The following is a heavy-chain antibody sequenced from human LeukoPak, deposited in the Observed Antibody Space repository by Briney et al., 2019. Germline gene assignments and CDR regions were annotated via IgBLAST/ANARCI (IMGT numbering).Heavy chain of an antibody. CDR1: GFTVSSNY. D-gene: IGHD3-22*01. CDR2: IYSGGST. V-gene: IGHV3-66*01. CDR3: ARAGYYYDSSGYFDYFDY. J-gene: IGHJ4*02. Sequence: PGGSLRLSCAASGFTVSSNYMSWVRQAPGKGLEWVSVIYSGGSTYYADSVKGRFTISRDNSKNTLYLQMNSLRAEDTAVYYCARAGYYYDSSGYFDYFDYWGQGTLVTVSS.